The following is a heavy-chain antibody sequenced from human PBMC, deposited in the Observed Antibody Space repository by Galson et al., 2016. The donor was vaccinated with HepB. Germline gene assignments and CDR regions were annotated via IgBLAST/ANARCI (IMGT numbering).Heavy chain of an antibody. Sequence: SETLSLTCAVSGGSISSNNWWTWVRQPPGKGLEWIGDIYHTGSTNYNPSLKSRVTISVDKSKNQFSLKLSSVTAADTAVYYCTRVGNSESSGYFDSWGQGTLVTVSS. CDR1: GGSISSNNW. CDR2: IYHTGST. J-gene: IGHJ4*02. V-gene: IGHV4-4*02. CDR3: TRVGNSESSGYFDS. D-gene: IGHD3-22*01.